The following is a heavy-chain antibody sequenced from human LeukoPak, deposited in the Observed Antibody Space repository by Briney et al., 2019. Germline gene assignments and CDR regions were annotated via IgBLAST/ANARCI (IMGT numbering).Heavy chain of an antibody. D-gene: IGHD3-22*01. CDR2: IIPIFGTA. Sequence: SVRVSCKASGGTFSSYAISWVRQAPGQGLEWMGGIIPIFGTANYAQKFQGRVTITTDESTSTAYMELSSLRSEDTAVYYCARDGYYDSSGYYWVDYWGQGTLVTVSS. J-gene: IGHJ4*02. CDR1: GGTFSSYA. V-gene: IGHV1-69*05. CDR3: ARDGYYDSSGYYWVDY.